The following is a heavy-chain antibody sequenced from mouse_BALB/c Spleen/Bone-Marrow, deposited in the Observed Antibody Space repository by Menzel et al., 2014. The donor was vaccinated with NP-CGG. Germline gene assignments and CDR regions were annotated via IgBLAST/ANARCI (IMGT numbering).Heavy chain of an antibody. V-gene: IGHV1-54*01. D-gene: IGHD1-1*01. Sequence: QVQLQQSGVELVRPGTSVKVSCKASGYAFTNYLIEWVKQRPGQGLEWIGVINPGSGGTNYNEKFKGKATLTTDKSSSTAYMQLSSLTSDDCAVYFSARGVVGHAMDYWGQGTSVTVSS. CDR3: ARGVVGHAMDY. CDR2: INPGSGGT. CDR1: GYAFTNYL. J-gene: IGHJ4*01.